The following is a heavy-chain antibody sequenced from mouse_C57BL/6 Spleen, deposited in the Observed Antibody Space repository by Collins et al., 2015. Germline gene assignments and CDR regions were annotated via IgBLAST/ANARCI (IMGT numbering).Heavy chain of an antibody. CDR2: IYPSDSET. Sequence: QVQLQQPGAELVRPGPSVKLSCKASGYTFTSYWMDWVKQRPGQGLEWIGNIYPSDSETHYNQKFKDKATLTVDKSSSTAYMQLSSLTSEDSAVYYCARSANWVFDYWGQGTTLTVSS. CDR1: GYTFTSYW. D-gene: IGHD4-1*01. V-gene: IGHV1-61*01. CDR3: ARSANWVFDY. J-gene: IGHJ2*01.